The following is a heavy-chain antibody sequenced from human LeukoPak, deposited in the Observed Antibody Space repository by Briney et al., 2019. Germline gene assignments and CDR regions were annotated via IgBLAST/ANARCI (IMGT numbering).Heavy chain of an antibody. V-gene: IGHV4-34*01. D-gene: IGHD6-19*01. J-gene: IGHJ2*01. CDR3: AREKQWPTRWWYFDL. Sequence: SETLSLTCAVYGGSFSGYYWSWIRQPPGRGLEWIGEINHSGSTNYNPSLKSRVTISVDTSKNQYSLKLSSVTAADTAVYYCAREKQWPTRWWYFDLWGRGTLVTVSS. CDR1: GGSFSGYY. CDR2: INHSGST.